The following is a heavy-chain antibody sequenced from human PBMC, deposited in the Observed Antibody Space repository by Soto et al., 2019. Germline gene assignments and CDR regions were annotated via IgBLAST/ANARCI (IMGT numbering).Heavy chain of an antibody. V-gene: IGHV4-34*01. J-gene: IGHJ6*02. Sequence: SETLSLTCAVYGGSFSGYYWSWIRQPPGKGLEWIGEINHSGSTNYNPSLKSRVTISVDTSKNQFSLKLSSVTAADTAVYYCARGRYAMVRGVIGGMDVWGQGTTVTSP. D-gene: IGHD3-10*01. CDR3: ARGRYAMVRGVIGGMDV. CDR2: INHSGST. CDR1: GGSFSGYY.